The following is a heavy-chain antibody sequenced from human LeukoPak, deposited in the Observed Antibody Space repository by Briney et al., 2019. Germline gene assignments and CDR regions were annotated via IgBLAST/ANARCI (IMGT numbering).Heavy chain of an antibody. Sequence: GGSLRLSCAASGFTFSSYGMHWVRQAPGKGLEWVAVISYDGSNKYYADSVKGRFTISRDNSKNTLYLQMNSLRAEDTAVYYCATVAGRFDYWGQGTLDTVSS. V-gene: IGHV3-30*03. CDR2: ISYDGSNK. CDR3: ATVAGRFDY. J-gene: IGHJ4*02. CDR1: GFTFSSYG. D-gene: IGHD6-19*01.